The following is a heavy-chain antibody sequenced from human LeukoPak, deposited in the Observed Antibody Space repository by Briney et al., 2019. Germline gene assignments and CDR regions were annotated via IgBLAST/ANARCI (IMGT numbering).Heavy chain of an antibody. D-gene: IGHD1-26*01. J-gene: IGHJ4*02. V-gene: IGHV3-66*01. Sequence: GGSLRLSCAASGFTVSSNYMSWVRQAPGKGLECVSLLYIGGSTYYADSVKGRFTISRDNSKNTLYLQMNSLRAEDTAVYYCAKARVGATTHPFDYWGQGTLVTVSS. CDR3: AKARVGATTHPFDY. CDR1: GFTVSSNY. CDR2: LYIGGST.